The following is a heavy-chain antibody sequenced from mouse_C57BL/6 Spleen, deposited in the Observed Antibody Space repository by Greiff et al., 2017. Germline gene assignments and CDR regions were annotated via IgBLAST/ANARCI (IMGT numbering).Heavy chain of an antibody. D-gene: IGHD2-3*01. CDR1: GYAFSSSW. CDR2: IYPGDGDT. CDR3: ARGGYYEDFDY. Sequence: VQLQQSGPELVKPGASVKISCKASGYAFSSSWMNWVKQRPGKGLEWIGRIYPGDGDTNYNGKFKGKATLTADKSSSTAYMQLSGLTSEDSAVYFCARGGYYEDFDYWGKGTTLTVSS. J-gene: IGHJ2*01. V-gene: IGHV1-82*01.